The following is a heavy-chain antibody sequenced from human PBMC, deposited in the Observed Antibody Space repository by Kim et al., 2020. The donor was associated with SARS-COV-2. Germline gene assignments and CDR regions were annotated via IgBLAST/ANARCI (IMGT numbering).Heavy chain of an antibody. CDR2: T. Sequence: TNNAQKLQGRVTMTTDTSTSTAYMELRSLRSDDTAVYYCARTLVTNWFDPWGQGALVTVSS. J-gene: IGHJ5*02. V-gene: IGHV1-18*01. D-gene: IGHD5-18*01. CDR3: ARTLVTNWFDP.